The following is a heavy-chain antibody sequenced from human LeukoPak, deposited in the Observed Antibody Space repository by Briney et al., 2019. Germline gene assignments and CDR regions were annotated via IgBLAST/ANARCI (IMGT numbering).Heavy chain of an antibody. CDR3: ARDKAYYDSSGYLNWFDP. D-gene: IGHD3-22*01. CDR1: GGSISSYY. V-gene: IGHV4-4*07. Sequence: SETLSLTCTVSGGSISSYYWSWIRQPAGKGLKWIGRIYTSGSTNYNPSLKSRVTMSVDTSKNQFSLKLSSVTAADTAVYYCARDKAYYDSSGYLNWFDPWAREPWSPSPQ. CDR2: IYTSGST. J-gene: IGHJ5*02.